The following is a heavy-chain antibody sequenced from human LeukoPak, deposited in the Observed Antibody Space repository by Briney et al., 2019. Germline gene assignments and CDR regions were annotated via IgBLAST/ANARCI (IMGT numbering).Heavy chain of an antibody. CDR3: ARVFGGHEIGS. Sequence: VASVRVSCKASGYTFTTYDINWVRQATGQGLEWMGWMNPKSGNTAYAQKFQGRVTMTRNTSIDTAYLEMSSLRSEDTAMYYCARVFGGHEIGSWGQGTQVTVSS. V-gene: IGHV1-8*01. J-gene: IGHJ5*02. D-gene: IGHD5-12*01. CDR2: MNPKSGNT. CDR1: GYTFTTYD.